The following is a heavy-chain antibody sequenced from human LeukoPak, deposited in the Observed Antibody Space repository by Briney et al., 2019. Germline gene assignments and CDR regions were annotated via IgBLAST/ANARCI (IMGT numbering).Heavy chain of an antibody. CDR1: GFTVSSNY. D-gene: IGHD3-10*01. CDR2: IYTGGNT. CDR3: ARDLPYYYGSGSYYTHS. V-gene: IGHV3-66*01. J-gene: IGHJ4*02. Sequence: GGSLRLSCAASGFTVSSNYMSWVRQAPGKGLEWVSVIYTGGNTHYADSVKGRFTISRDNSNNMVYLQMNSLRAEDTAVYYCARDLPYYYGSGSYYTHSWGQGTLVTVSS.